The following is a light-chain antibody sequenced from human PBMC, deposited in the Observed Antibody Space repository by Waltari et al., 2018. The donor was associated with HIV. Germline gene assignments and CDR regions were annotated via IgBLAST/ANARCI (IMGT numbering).Light chain of an antibody. V-gene: IGLV1-40*01. Sequence: QSVLTQPPSVSAAPGQKVTISCSGSSSTIGAGYDVHWYQQLPGTAPKLMIYEVFKRPSGVPDRFSGSKSGNTASLTVSGLQAEDEADYYCTSYAGRNIFVFGGGTKLTVL. CDR1: SSTIGAGYD. CDR2: EVF. J-gene: IGLJ2*01. CDR3: TSYAGRNIFV.